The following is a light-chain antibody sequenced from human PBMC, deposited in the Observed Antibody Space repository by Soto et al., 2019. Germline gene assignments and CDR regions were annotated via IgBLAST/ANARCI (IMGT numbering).Light chain of an antibody. CDR1: QSVTSSY. CDR3: QQYGSSPFT. Sequence: EIVLTQSPGTLPSSPGERATLSCRASQSVTSSYLAWYQQKPGQAPRLLIYGASSRATGIPDRFSGSGSGTDFTLTISRLEPEDFAVYYCQQYGSSPFTFGGGTKVEIK. V-gene: IGKV3-20*01. J-gene: IGKJ4*01. CDR2: GAS.